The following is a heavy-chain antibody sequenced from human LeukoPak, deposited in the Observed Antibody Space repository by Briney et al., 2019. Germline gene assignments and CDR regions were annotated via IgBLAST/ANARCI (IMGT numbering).Heavy chain of an antibody. CDR2: ISSTSTYI. D-gene: IGHD6-19*01. Sequence: GGSLRLSCAASGFTFSSYSMNWVRQAPGKGLEWVSSISSTSTYIYYADSLKGRFTISRDNAKNSLYLQMNSLRAEDTAVYYCAKGGMIAVANLDVWGKGTTVTISS. V-gene: IGHV3-21*04. CDR1: GFTFSSYS. J-gene: IGHJ6*04. CDR3: AKGGMIAVANLDV.